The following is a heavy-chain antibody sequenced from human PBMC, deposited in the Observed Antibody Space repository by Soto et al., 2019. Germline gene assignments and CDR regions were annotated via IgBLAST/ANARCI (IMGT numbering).Heavy chain of an antibody. CDR3: AQGGRQWPVTSDFNY. D-gene: IGHD6-19*01. CDR1: GFTFSDYA. Sequence: VQLVESGGGVVQTGRSLRLSCAASGFTFSDYAMHWVRQAPGKGLEWVAVVSHDGRNKHYADSVKGRFTISRDSSNNTVSLEMTSLRAEDTAVYYCAQGGRQWPVTSDFNYWCQGALVTVSS. CDR2: VSHDGRNK. J-gene: IGHJ4*02. V-gene: IGHV3-30*03.